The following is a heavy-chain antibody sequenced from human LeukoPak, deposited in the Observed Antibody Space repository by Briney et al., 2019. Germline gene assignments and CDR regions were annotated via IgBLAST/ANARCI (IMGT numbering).Heavy chain of an antibody. CDR3: ARTPAAVNFDF. V-gene: IGHV4-4*02. CDR1: GGSISSSNW. D-gene: IGHD6-13*01. J-gene: IGHJ4*02. Sequence: SETLSLTCAVSGGSISSSNWWSWVRQPPGKGLEWIGEINHSGSTNYNPSLKSRVTISVDTSKNQFSLKLSSVTAADTAVYYCARTPAAVNFDFWGQGALVTVSS. CDR2: INHSGST.